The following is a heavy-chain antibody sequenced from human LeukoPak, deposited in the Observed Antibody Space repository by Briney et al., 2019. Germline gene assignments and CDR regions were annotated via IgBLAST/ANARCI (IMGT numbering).Heavy chain of an antibody. CDR2: IYPGDSDT. D-gene: IGHD6-13*01. CDR3: ARQYSSSSGPYYYYMDV. Sequence: GESLKISCKGSGFRFTSYWIGWVRQMPGKGLEWMGIIYPGDSDTRYSPSFQGQVTTSADKSISTAYLQWSSLKASDTAMYYCARQYSSSSGPYYYYMDVWGKGTTVTVSS. V-gene: IGHV5-51*01. J-gene: IGHJ6*03. CDR1: GFRFTSYW.